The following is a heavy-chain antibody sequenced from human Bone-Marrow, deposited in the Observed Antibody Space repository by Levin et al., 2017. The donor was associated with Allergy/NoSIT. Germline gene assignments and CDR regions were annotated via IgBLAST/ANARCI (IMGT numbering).Heavy chain of an antibody. CDR1: GFTFDDYT. D-gene: IGHD3-9*01. CDR2: ISWDGGVT. Sequence: GGSLRLSCAASGFTFDDYTMHWVRQSPGKSLEWVSLISWDGGVTYYADTVKGRFTISRDNNKNSLYLQMNSLGPEDTALYYCAKYTSADVLTGYFEDWGRNPGHRLL. J-gene: IGHJ4*01. V-gene: IGHV3-43*01. CDR3: AKYTSADVLTGYFED.